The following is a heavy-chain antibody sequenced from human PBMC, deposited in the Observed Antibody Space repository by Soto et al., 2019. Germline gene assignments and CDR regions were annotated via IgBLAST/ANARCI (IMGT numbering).Heavy chain of an antibody. J-gene: IGHJ4*02. D-gene: IGHD6-19*01. CDR2: ISYDGSNK. CDR3: AKRWYSRGWYIIDY. Sequence: QVQLVESGGGVVQPGRSLRLSCAASGFTFSSYGMHWVRQAPGKGLEWVAVISYDGSNKYYANSVKGRFTISRDISKTTLYLQMNSMRAEDTAVYYCAKRWYSRGWYIIDYWGQGTLVTVSS. CDR1: GFTFSSYG. V-gene: IGHV3-30*18.